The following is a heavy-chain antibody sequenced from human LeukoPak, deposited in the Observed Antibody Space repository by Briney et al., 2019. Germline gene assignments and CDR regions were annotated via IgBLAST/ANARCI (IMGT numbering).Heavy chain of an antibody. CDR2: ISGSGGST. D-gene: IGHD4-11*01. J-gene: IGHJ3*02. Sequence: GGSLRLSCAASGVTCSSYAMSWVRQAPGKGLEWVSAISGSGGSTYYADSVKGRFTISRDNSKNTLYLQMNSLRAEDTAVYYCAKEGLATTYAFDIWGQGTMVTVSS. CDR1: GVTCSSYA. V-gene: IGHV3-23*01. CDR3: AKEGLATTYAFDI.